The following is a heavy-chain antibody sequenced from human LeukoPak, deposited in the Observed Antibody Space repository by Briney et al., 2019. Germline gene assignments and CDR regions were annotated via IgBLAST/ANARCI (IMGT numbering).Heavy chain of an antibody. CDR2: INPNSGGT. Sequence: ASVKVSCKASGYTFTGYYMHWVRQAPGQGLEWMGWINPNSGGTNYAQKFQGRVTMTRDTSIYTAYMELSRLRSDDTAVFHCARGDCRTTNCQWVNWFDPWGQGTLVTVSS. V-gene: IGHV1-2*02. D-gene: IGHD2-2*01. J-gene: IGHJ5*02. CDR3: ARGDCRTTNCQWVNWFDP. CDR1: GYTFTGYY.